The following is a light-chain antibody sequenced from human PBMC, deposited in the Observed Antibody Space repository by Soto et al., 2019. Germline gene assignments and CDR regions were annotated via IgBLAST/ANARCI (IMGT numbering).Light chain of an antibody. CDR3: QQTSSFPLT. V-gene: IGKV1-12*01. Sequence: DIQMTQSPSSVSASVGDSLTITCRASQGITSWVAWYQHKPGRAPKLLIYATSRLQSGVPSRFSGSGSGTDFTLTISILQPEDFGTYYCQQTSSFPLTLGGGTKVEIK. CDR2: ATS. CDR1: QGITSW. J-gene: IGKJ4*01.